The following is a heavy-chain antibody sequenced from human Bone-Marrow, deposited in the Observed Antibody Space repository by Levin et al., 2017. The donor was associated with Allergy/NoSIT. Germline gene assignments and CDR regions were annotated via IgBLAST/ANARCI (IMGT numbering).Heavy chain of an antibody. D-gene: IGHD1-14*01. CDR1: GFTFSSYS. Sequence: PGGSLRLSCAASGFTFSSYSMNWVRQAPGKGLEWVSSISSSSSYIYYADSVKGRFTISRDNAKNSLYLQMNSLRAEDTAVYYCARGAAQNRNFDYWGQGTLVTVSS. J-gene: IGHJ4*02. CDR2: ISSSSSYI. CDR3: ARGAAQNRNFDY. V-gene: IGHV3-21*01.